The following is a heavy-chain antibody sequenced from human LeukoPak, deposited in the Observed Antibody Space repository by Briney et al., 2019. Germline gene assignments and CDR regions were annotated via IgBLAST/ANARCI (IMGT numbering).Heavy chain of an antibody. Sequence: SETLSLTCTVSGDSISSYYWSWIRQPPGKGLEWIGYIYYSGSTNYNPSLKSRVTISVDTSKNQFSLKLSSVTAADTAVYYCARERLFSFDYWGQGTLVTVSS. CDR1: GDSISSYY. V-gene: IGHV4-59*12. J-gene: IGHJ4*02. D-gene: IGHD2-21*01. CDR2: IYYSGST. CDR3: ARERLFSFDY.